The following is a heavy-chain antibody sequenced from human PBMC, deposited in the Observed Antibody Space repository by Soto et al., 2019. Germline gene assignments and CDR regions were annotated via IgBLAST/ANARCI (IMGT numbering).Heavy chain of an antibody. Sequence: SKTLSLTCTVSGGSISSFYWSWIRQSPGKGLEWIGSIYDTGRTNYNPSLESRVTISVDRSKNQFSLKLTSVTAADRAVYYSARDLGGTLHLWAQGTLVTVSS. D-gene: IGHD1-26*01. CDR3: ARDLGGTLHL. V-gene: IGHV4-59*01. CDR1: GGSISSFY. CDR2: IYDTGRT. J-gene: IGHJ1*01.